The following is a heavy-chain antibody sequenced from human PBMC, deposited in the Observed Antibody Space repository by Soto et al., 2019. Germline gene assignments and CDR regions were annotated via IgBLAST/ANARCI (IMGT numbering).Heavy chain of an antibody. CDR2: IDPSGGST. CDR1: GYTFTSYY. J-gene: IGHJ3*02. V-gene: IGHV1-46*01. CDR3: ARDLKMGIAAPDAFDI. D-gene: IGHD6-13*01. Sequence: ASVKVSCKASGYTFTSYYMHCVRQAPGQGLEWMGIIDPSGGSTSYAQKFQGRVTMTRDTSTSTVYMELSSLRSEDTAVYYCARDLKMGIAAPDAFDIWGQGTMVTVSS.